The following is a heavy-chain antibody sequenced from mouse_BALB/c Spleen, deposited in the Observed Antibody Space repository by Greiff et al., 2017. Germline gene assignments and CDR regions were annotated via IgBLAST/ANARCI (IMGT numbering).Heavy chain of an antibody. CDR1: GYSFTGYF. V-gene: IGHV1-37*01. CDR3: GRSTVVATSAMDY. CDR2: INPYNGDT. J-gene: IGHJ4*01. D-gene: IGHD1-1*01. Sequence: EVQVVESGPELVKPGASVKISCKASGYSFTGYFMNWVKQSHGKSLEWIGRINPYNGDTFYNQKFKGKATLTVDKSSSTAHMELLSLTSEDSAVYYCGRSTVVATSAMDYWGQGTSVTVSS.